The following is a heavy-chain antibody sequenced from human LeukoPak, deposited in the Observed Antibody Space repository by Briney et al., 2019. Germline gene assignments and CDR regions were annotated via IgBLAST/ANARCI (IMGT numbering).Heavy chain of an antibody. CDR3: ARVDSGRYYGHDY. J-gene: IGHJ4*02. V-gene: IGHV1-18*01. D-gene: IGHD1-26*01. CDR1: GGTFNNYG. Sequence: ASVKVSCKASGGTFNNYGISWVRQAPGQGLEWMGWISVYNGNTNYAQKFQGRVTMTTDTSTSTAYMELRSLRSDDTAMYYCARVDSGRYYGHDYWGQGTLVTVTS. CDR2: ISVYNGNT.